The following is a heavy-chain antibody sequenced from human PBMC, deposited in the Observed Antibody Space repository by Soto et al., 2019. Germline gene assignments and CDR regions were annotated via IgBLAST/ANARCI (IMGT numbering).Heavy chain of an antibody. Sequence: GGSLRLSCADSGFTFSSYWMSWVRQAPGKGLEWVANINGDGGEKYYVDSVKGRFTISRDNAKNSLYLLMNSLRAEDTAVYYCERDRGWLTFDSWGEGTLVTVSS. CDR2: INGDGGEK. V-gene: IGHV3-7*01. D-gene: IGHD6-19*01. CDR3: ERDRGWLTFDS. J-gene: IGHJ4*02. CDR1: GFTFSSYW.